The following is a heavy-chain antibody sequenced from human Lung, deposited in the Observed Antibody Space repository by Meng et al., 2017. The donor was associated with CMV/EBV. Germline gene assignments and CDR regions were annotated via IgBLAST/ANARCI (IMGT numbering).Heavy chain of an antibody. CDR2: ISSSSSYI. V-gene: IGHV3-21*01. CDR1: GFTFSSYS. J-gene: IGHJ6*02. CDR3: ARVVVPATLGMDV. D-gene: IGHD2-2*01. Sequence: GGSLRLXCAASGFTFSSYSMNWVRQAPGKGLEWVSSISSSSSYIYYADSVKGRFTISRDNAKNSLYLQMNSLRAEDTAVYYCARVVVPATLGMDVWGQGTTVTVSS.